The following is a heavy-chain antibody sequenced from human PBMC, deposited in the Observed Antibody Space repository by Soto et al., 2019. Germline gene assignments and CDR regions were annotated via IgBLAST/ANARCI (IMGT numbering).Heavy chain of an antibody. CDR2: ISTTGGNT. CDR1: GFTFYSSA. V-gene: IGHV3-23*01. CDR3: AKPSGGSYPESRVFDS. D-gene: IGHD1-26*01. J-gene: IGHJ4*02. Sequence: SCAASGFTFYSSAMSWVRQAPGKGLEWVSAISTTGGNTLYADSVKGRFTISRDNSKNTLYLQMNSLRAEDTAIYYCAKPSGGSYPESRVFDSWGQGTRVTVSS.